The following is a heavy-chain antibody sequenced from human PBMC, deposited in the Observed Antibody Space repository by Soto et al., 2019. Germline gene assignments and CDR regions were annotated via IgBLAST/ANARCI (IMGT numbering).Heavy chain of an antibody. CDR3: ARGYCLSTACDNYHGMDV. CDR2: ISGSGRSI. V-gene: IGHV3-11*01. D-gene: IGHD2-2*02. Sequence: PGGSLRLSCAASGFTFSDYYMTWIRQAPGKGLEWVSYISGSGRSIYYRDSVKGRFTISRDNAKNSLYLQMNSLRAEDTALYYCARGYCLSTACDNYHGMDVWGQGTTVTVSS. J-gene: IGHJ6*02. CDR1: GFTFSDYY.